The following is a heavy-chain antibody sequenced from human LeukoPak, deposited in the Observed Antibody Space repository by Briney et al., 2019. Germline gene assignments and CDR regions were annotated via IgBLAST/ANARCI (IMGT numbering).Heavy chain of an antibody. CDR3: ATRGHSSGRYNWFDP. CDR2: IYYSGNT. J-gene: IGHJ5*02. CDR1: GGSISNKY. V-gene: IGHV4-59*12. D-gene: IGHD6-19*01. Sequence: SETLSLTCTVSGGSISNKYWSWIRQPPGKGLEWIGYIYYSGNTNYNPSLKSRVTILVDTSKNQFSLKLSSVTAADTAVYYCATRGHSSGRYNWFDPWGQGTLVTVSS.